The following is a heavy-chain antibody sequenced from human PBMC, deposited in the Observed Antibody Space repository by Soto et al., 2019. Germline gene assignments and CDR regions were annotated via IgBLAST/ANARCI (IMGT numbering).Heavy chain of an antibody. CDR1: RGSINSGGYY. D-gene: IGHD1-1*01. J-gene: IGHJ6*02. V-gene: IGHV4-31*03. CDR3: ARVDWNVRYYYAMDV. CDR2: IYYSGST. Sequence: QVQLQASGPGLVKPSQTLSLTCTVSRGSINSGGYYWSWIRQHPGKGLEWIGNIYYSGSTYYNPSLKSRLTISVDTSKNQFSLRLTSATAADTDVYYCARVDWNVRYYYAMDVWGQGTTVTVSS.